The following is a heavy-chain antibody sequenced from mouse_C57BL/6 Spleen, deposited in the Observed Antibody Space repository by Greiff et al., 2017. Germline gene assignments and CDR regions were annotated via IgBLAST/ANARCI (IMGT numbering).Heavy chain of an antibody. CDR2: INPSSGYT. D-gene: IGHD2-12*01. CDR1: GYTFTSST. CDR3: ARYENDLYAMDY. J-gene: IGHJ4*01. Sequence: VQLQQPGAELARPGASVKMSCKASGYTFTSSTMHWVKQRPGQGLEWIGYINPSSGYTKYNQKFKDKATLTADKSSSTAYMHLSSLTSEDTAVYYCARYENDLYAMDYWGQGTSVTVSS. V-gene: IGHV1-4*01.